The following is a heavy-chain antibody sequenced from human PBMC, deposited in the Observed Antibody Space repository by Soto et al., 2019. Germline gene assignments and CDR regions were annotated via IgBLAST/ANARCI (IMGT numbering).Heavy chain of an antibody. CDR1: GGSISSYY. CDR3: ASMIGDPVLSFDS. J-gene: IGHJ5*01. D-gene: IGHD3-10*02. V-gene: IGHV4-59*01. Sequence: QVQLQESGPGLVKPSETLSLTCTVSGGSISSYYWSWIRQPPGKGLEWIGFIFYSGSTSYNPSLKSSVTISIGTAEYQSSLKLNSVPAADTAVYYCASMIGDPVLSFDSWGQGTLVAVSS. CDR2: IFYSGST.